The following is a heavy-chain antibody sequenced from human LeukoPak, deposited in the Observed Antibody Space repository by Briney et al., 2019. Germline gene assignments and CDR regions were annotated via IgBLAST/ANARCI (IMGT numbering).Heavy chain of an antibody. V-gene: IGHV3-23*01. CDR3: AKAPEVGVRTFEY. CDR2: IGNTGTNT. J-gene: IGHJ4*02. CDR1: GFTFSSFA. Sequence: GGSLRLSCAASGFTFSSFAMSWVRQTPRKGLEWVSTIGNTGTNTYYADSVRGRFTISRDNSRNTLFLQMNSLRAEDTAVYYYAKAPEVGVRTFEYWGQGTLVTVSS. D-gene: IGHD3-22*01.